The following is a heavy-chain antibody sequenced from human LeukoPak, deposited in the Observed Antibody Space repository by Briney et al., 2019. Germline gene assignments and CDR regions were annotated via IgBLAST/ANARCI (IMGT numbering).Heavy chain of an antibody. D-gene: IGHD3-22*01. V-gene: IGHV4-34*01. J-gene: IGHJ6*03. Sequence: SETLSLTCAVYGGSFSGYYWSWIRQPPGKGLEWIGEINHSGSTNYNPSLKSRVTISVDTSKNQFSLKLSSVTAADTAVYYCARGPVRYYDSSGYYRNYYMDVWGKGTTVTVSS. CDR2: INHSGST. CDR1: GGSFSGYY. CDR3: ARGPVRYYDSSGYYRNYYMDV.